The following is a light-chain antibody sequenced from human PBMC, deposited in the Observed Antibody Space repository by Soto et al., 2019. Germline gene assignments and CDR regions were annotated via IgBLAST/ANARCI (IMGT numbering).Light chain of an antibody. J-gene: IGKJ4*01. CDR1: QSINSW. CDR3: QQYESYPLT. V-gene: IGKV1-5*03. CDR2: KAS. Sequence: DIQMTQSPSTLSASVGDRVTITCRASQSINSWLAWYQQKPGKAPKLLIYKASSLESGVPSRFSGSGSGTELTLTIISLQPDDFATYYCQQYESYPLTFGGGTKVEIK.